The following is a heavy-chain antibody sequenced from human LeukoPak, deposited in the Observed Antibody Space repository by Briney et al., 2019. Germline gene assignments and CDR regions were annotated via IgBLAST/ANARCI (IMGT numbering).Heavy chain of an antibody. CDR1: GGTFSSYA. D-gene: IGHD6-19*01. CDR3: ARVQEIAVARTWFDP. Sequence: VASVKVSCKASGGTFSSYAISWVRQAPGQGLEWMGRIIPILGIANYAQKFQGRVTITADKSTSTAYMELSSLRSEDTAVYYCARVQEIAVARTWFDPWGQGTLVTVSS. CDR2: IIPILGIA. V-gene: IGHV1-69*04. J-gene: IGHJ5*02.